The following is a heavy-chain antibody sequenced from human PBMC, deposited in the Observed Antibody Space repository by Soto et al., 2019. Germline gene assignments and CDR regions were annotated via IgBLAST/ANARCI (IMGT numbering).Heavy chain of an antibody. J-gene: IGHJ4*02. CDR3: AREGQLGY. V-gene: IGHV1-18*01. CDR1: GYTFTNYG. Sequence: QVQLVQSGAEVKKPGASVKVSCKASGYTFTNYGFSWVRQAPGQGLEWMGWISGYNGNTNYAERLQGRVTMTTDTSTSTAYMELKSWRFEDTAVYCCAREGQLGYWGQGTPVTVSS. D-gene: IGHD6-6*01. CDR2: ISGYNGNT.